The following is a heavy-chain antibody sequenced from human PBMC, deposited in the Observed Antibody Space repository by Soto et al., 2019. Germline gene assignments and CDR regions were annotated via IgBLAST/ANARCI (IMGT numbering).Heavy chain of an antibody. D-gene: IGHD3-3*01. Sequence: SETLSLTCTVSGGSISSGGYYWSWIRQHPGKGLEWIGYTYYSGSTYYNPSLKSRVTISVDTSKNQFSLKLSSVTAADTAVYYCARGGITIFGVVSPVSYWGQGTLVTVSS. V-gene: IGHV4-31*03. CDR1: GGSISSGGYY. CDR2: TYYSGST. CDR3: ARGGITIFGVVSPVSY. J-gene: IGHJ4*02.